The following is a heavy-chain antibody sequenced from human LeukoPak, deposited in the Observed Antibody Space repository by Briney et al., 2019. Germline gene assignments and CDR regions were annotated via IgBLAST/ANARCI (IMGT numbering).Heavy chain of an antibody. V-gene: IGHV3-7*01. CDR1: GFTFSSYW. J-gene: IGHJ4*02. CDR3: ARLGSGWGLDY. CDR2: IKQDGSEK. D-gene: IGHD6-19*01. Sequence: GGSLRLSCAASGFTFSSYWMSWVRQAPGKGLEWVANIKQDGSEKYYVDSVKGRFTISRDNSKNTVFLQMNSLRVEDTAVYYCARLGSGWGLDYWGQGTLVRVSS.